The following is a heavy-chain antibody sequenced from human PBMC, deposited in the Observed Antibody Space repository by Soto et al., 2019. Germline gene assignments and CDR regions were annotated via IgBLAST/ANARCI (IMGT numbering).Heavy chain of an antibody. Sequence: PASGFTFSSYAMHWVRQAPGKGLEWVAVISYDGSNKYYADSVKGRFTISRDNSKNTLYLQMNSLRAEDTAVYYCARDATSTFDYSGQGTLVTVSS. V-gene: IGHV3-30-3*01. CDR1: GFTFSSYA. CDR2: ISYDGSNK. J-gene: IGHJ4*02. CDR3: ARDATSTFDY.